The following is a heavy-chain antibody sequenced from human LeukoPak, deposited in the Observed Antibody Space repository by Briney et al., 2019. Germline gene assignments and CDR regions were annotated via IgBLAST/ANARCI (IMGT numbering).Heavy chain of an antibody. V-gene: IGHV4-61*02. Sequence: SXTLSLTCTVSGGSISSGSYCWSWIRQPGGKGLEWIVRIYTSGSTNYNPSIKSRVTKTVYTAKNKFSRKLSSVTAADTAVYYCARTLYYYDSSGYDTFDYWGQGTLVTVSS. CDR1: GGSISSGSYC. CDR3: ARTLYYYDSSGYDTFDY. J-gene: IGHJ4*02. CDR2: IYTSGST. D-gene: IGHD3-22*01.